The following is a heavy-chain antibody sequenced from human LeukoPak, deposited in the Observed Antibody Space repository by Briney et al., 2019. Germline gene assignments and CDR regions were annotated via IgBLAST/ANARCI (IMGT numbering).Heavy chain of an antibody. CDR2: ISGGGVTT. CDR1: GFTSIAYA. V-gene: IGHV3-23*01. D-gene: IGHD3-16*01. J-gene: IGHJ6*01. CDR3: ARNQQLGGHSYYYYGMDV. Sequence: GGSLRLSCVGSGFTSIAYALTWARQSPGKGLECVSGISGGGVTTYYADSVKARFTISRDNSKNTLYLQMNSLRADDTAIYYCARNQQLGGHSYYYYGMDVWGKGTTVTVSS.